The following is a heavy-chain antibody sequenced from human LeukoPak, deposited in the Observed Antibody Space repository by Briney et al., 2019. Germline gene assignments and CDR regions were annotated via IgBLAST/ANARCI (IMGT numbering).Heavy chain of an antibody. J-gene: IGHJ4*02. V-gene: IGHV4-61*02. CDR2: IYTSGST. CDR3: ARVDLRFGSSGWFSDY. CDR1: GGSISSGSYY. D-gene: IGHD6-19*01. Sequence: SETLSLTCTVSGGSISSGSYYWSWIRQPAGKGLEWIGRIYTSGSTNYNPSLKSRVTISVDTSKNQFSLKLSSVTAADTAVYYCARVDLRFGSSGWFSDYWGQGTLVTVSS.